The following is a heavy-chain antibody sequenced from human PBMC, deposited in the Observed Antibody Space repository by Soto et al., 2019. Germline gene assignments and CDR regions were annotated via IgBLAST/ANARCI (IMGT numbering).Heavy chain of an antibody. D-gene: IGHD5-18*01. CDR2: INHSGST. CDR3: ARARYSYGSDY. J-gene: IGHJ4*02. CDR1: GGSFSGYY. Sequence: NPSETLSLTCAVYGGSFSGYYWSWIRQPPGKGLEWIGEINHSGSTNYNPSLKSRVTISVDTSKNQFSLKLSSVTAADTAVYYCARARYSYGSDYWGQGTLVTVSS. V-gene: IGHV4-34*01.